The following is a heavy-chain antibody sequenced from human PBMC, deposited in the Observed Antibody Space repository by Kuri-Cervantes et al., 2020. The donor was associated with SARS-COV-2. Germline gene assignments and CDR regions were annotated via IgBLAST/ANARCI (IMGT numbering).Heavy chain of an antibody. J-gene: IGHJ2*01. Sequence: GESLEISCSASGFPFSSYAISWVRQAPGKGLEWVSAISGSGGSTYYADSVKGRFTISRDNSKNTLYLQMNSLRAEDTAVYYCAKDMVPGSWGRGTLVTVSS. CDR2: ISGSGGST. CDR3: AKDMVPGS. D-gene: IGHD3-10*01. V-gene: IGHV3-23*01. CDR1: GFPFSSYA.